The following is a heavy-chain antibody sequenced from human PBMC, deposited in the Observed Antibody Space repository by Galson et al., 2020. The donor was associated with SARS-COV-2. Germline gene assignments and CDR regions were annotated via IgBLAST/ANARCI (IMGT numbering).Heavy chain of an antibody. CDR3: ARGDMRNDYFDY. Sequence: GGSLRLSCAASGFTFSSYWMHWVRQAPGKGLVWVSRIYSEGSSTSYADSVKGRFTISGDNAKNTLYLQMNRLRAEDTAVYYCARGDMRNDYFDYWGQGTLVTVSS. J-gene: IGHJ4*02. CDR1: GFTFSSYW. CDR2: IYSEGSST. D-gene: IGHD3-16*01. V-gene: IGHV3-74*01.